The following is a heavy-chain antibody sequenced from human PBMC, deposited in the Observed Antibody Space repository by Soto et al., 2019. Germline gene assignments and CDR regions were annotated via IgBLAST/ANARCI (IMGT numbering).Heavy chain of an antibody. J-gene: IGHJ6*02. D-gene: IGHD1-26*01. CDR2: INHSGST. CDR1: GGSFSGYY. V-gene: IGHV4-34*01. Sequence: KTSETLSLTCAVYGGSFSGYYWSWIRQPPGKGLEWIGEINHSGSTNYNPSLKSRVTISVDTSKNQFSLKLSSVTAADTAVYYCARTQGARGYGMDVWGQGTTVTVSS. CDR3: ARTQGARGYGMDV.